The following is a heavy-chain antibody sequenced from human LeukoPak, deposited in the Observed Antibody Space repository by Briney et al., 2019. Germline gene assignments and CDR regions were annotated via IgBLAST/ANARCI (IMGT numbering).Heavy chain of an antibody. CDR1: GYTFTGYY. CDR2: INPNSGGT. Sequence: ASVKVSCKASGYTFTGYYMHWVRQAPGQGLEWMGWINPNSGGTNYAQKFQGRVTMTRDTSTSTAYMELSRLRSDDTAVYYCARKIRVTGCFDYWGQGTLVTVSS. V-gene: IGHV1-2*02. J-gene: IGHJ4*02. D-gene: IGHD2-21*02. CDR3: ARKIRVTGCFDY.